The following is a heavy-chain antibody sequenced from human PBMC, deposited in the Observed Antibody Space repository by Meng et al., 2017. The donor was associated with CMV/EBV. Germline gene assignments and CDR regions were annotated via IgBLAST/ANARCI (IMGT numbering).Heavy chain of an antibody. CDR2: SSAYNGNT. CDR1: YG. J-gene: IGHJ5*02. Sequence: YGISWVRQAPGQGLEWMGWSSAYNGNTNYAQKLQGRVTMTTDTSTSTAYMELRSLRSDDTAVYYCARVIPSSGYCSSTSCYTSWFDPWGQGTLVTVSS. V-gene: IGHV1-18*01. D-gene: IGHD2-2*02. CDR3: ARVIPSSGYCSSTSCYTSWFDP.